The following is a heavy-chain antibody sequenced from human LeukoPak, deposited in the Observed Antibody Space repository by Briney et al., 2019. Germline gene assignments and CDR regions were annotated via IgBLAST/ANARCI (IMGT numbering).Heavy chain of an antibody. CDR2: IYSGGST. V-gene: IGHV3-53*01. D-gene: IGHD5-24*01. Sequence: AGGSLRLSCAASGFTVSSNYMSWVRQAPGKGLEWVPVIYSGGSTYYADSVKGRFTISRDNSKNTLYLQMNSLRAEDTAVYYCARDGYNYHYFDYWAREPWSPSPQ. CDR3: ARDGYNYHYFDY. CDR1: GFTVSSNY. J-gene: IGHJ4*02.